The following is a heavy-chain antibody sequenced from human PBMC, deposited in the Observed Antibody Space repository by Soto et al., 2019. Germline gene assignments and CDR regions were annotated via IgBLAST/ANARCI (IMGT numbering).Heavy chain of an antibody. CDR1: GFSFNKAW. J-gene: IGHJ4*02. CDR3: SREDNDIVTRYSRTCDF. Sequence: EVQLVETGGGLVKPGESLRLSCAASGFSFNKAWMNWVRQAPGKGLEWVGRIKDKTDDEAKDYGAPVKGRFTISRDDSKNMLYLQMNSLETEDTAVYYCSREDNDIVTRYSRTCDFWGQGTLVAVSS. CDR2: IKDKTDDEAK. V-gene: IGHV3-15*07. D-gene: IGHD3-9*01.